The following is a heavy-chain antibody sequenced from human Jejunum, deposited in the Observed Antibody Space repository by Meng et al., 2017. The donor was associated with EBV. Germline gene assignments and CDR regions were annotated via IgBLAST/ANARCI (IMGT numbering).Heavy chain of an antibody. CDR3: TREWGADY. CDR2: ISNDGNNK. Sequence: QVQLVESGGGVVQPGRSLRLSRAASGFTFSGHAMQWVRQAPGKGLKWVALISNDGNNKYYADSVKGRFTISRDNSKNTLYLQMNSLRVDDTALYYCTREWGADYWGQGTLVTVSS. CDR1: GFTFSGHA. J-gene: IGHJ4*02. V-gene: IGHV3-30-3*01. D-gene: IGHD3-16*01.